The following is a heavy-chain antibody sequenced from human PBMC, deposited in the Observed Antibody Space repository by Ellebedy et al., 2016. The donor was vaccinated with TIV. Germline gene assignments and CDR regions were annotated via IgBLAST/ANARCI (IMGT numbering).Heavy chain of an antibody. CDR1: GLTFSSFA. CDR3: AKIRAQWEPLDY. CDR2: ISDDGSNK. D-gene: IGHD1-26*01. V-gene: IGHV3-30*18. Sequence: GESLKISXAASGLTFSSFAIHWVRQAPGKGLEWVAVISDDGSNKYYIDSVKGRFTISRDNSKNTLYLQMNSLRAEDTAVYYCAKIRAQWEPLDYWGQGTLVNVSS. J-gene: IGHJ4*02.